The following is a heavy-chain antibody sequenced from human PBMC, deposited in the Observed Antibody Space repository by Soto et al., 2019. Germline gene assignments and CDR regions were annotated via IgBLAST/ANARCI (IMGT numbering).Heavy chain of an antibody. J-gene: IGHJ6*02. CDR1: GGTIGGYY. V-gene: IGHV4-59*01. D-gene: IGHD6-19*01. CDR3: ARDSYPGAVGLRPYYYYGMDV. Sequence: PSETLSLTCSVSGGTIGGYYVSWIRQPPGKGLEWIGYIYYSGSTNYNPSLKSRVTISVDTSKNQFSLKLSSVTAADTAVYYCARDSYPGAVGLRPYYYYGMDVWGQGTTVTVSS. CDR2: IYYSGST.